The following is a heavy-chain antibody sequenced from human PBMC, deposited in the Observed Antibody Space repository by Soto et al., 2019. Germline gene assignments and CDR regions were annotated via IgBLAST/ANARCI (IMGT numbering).Heavy chain of an antibody. CDR3: ASTSYCNGSSCYSRHYYGMDV. J-gene: IGHJ6*02. Sequence: QVRLVQSGAEVKKPGSSVKVSCKVSGGTFSKYSLSWVRQTPGQGLEWMGGITPFVDTSNYAQRFLGRDTITADNSPTTSFLEVRGLKSEDTALYFCASTSYCNGSSCYSRHYYGMDVWGQGTTVTVSS. D-gene: IGHD2-21*01. CDR1: GGTFSKYS. CDR2: ITPFVDTS. V-gene: IGHV1-69*06.